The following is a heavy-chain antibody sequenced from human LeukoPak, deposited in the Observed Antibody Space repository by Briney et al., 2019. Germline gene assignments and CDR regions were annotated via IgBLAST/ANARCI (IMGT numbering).Heavy chain of an antibody. CDR1: GYTLTELS. Sequence: ASVKVSCKVSGYTLTELSMHWVRQAPGKGLEWMGGFDPEDGETIYAQKFQGRVTMTEDTSTDTAYMELSSLRSEDTAAYYCATAGNYYDSSGYCCWGQGTLVTVSS. J-gene: IGHJ4*02. D-gene: IGHD3-22*01. V-gene: IGHV1-24*01. CDR2: FDPEDGET. CDR3: ATAGNYYDSSGYCC.